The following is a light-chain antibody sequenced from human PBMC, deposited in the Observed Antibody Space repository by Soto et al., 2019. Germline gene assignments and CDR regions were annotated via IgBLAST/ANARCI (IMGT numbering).Light chain of an antibody. Sequence: DIQMTQSPSTLSASVGDRVTITCRASQSISSWLAWYQQKPGKAPKLLIYHASSLQSGVPSRFSGSGSGTEFTLTISSLQPDDFATYYCQQCNSYSPAFGQGTKVEIK. CDR1: QSISSW. CDR3: QQCNSYSPA. V-gene: IGKV1-5*01. CDR2: HAS. J-gene: IGKJ1*01.